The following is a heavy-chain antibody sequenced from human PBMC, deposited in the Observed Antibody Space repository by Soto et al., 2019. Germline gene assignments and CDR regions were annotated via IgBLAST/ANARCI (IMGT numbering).Heavy chain of an antibody. D-gene: IGHD6-19*01. V-gene: IGHV3-30-3*01. J-gene: IGHJ6*02. CDR3: ARDRAGKVAGEVDYYYYGMDV. CDR2: ISYDGSNK. Sequence: GGSLRLSCAASGFTFSSYAMHWVRQAPGKGLEWVAVISYDGSNKYYADSVKGRFTISRDNSKNTLYLQMNSLRAEDTAVYYCARDRAGKVAGEVDYYYYGMDVWGQGTTVTVSS. CDR1: GFTFSSYA.